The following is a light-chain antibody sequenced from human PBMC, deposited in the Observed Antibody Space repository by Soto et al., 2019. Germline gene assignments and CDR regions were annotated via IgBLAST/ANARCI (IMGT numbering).Light chain of an antibody. CDR3: QHVYSFPHT. Sequence: EVVLTQSPGTLSLSPGERVTLSCRASQSVASSYLAWYQQKPGRAPRLLFYSASSRATGIPDRFSGSGSGTDFTLTISRLEPEDFATYSCQHVYSFPHTFGPGTKVEV. CDR1: QSVASSY. V-gene: IGKV3-20*01. J-gene: IGKJ2*01. CDR2: SAS.